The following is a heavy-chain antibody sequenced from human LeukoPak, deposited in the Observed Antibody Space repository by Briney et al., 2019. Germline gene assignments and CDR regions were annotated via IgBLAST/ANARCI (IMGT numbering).Heavy chain of an antibody. V-gene: IGHV3-30*04. J-gene: IGHJ3*02. CDR2: ISHDGSDN. CDR1: GFTLKIYP. CDR3: AREGVQTTVDAFDI. D-gene: IGHD4-17*01. Sequence: GGSLRLSRAASGFTLKIYPMHWVRHGPGRGLEWLSVISHDGSDNNNPDPVKGRFIISRDNSKNTIYLQVNSLRPEDTAMYYCAREGVQTTVDAFDIWGLGTMVIVSS.